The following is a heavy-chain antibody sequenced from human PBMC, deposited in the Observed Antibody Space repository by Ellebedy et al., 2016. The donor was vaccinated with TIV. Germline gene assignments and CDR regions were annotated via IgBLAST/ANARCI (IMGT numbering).Heavy chain of an antibody. Sequence: PGGSLRLSCAASGFTFITYTMNWVRQAPGKGLEWVSYISPGSNTIHYADSVKGRFTISRDNAKNSLYLQMNSVGAEDTAVYYCARRRSSGTYDGTDCWGQGTLVTVSS. CDR2: ISPGSNTI. CDR1: GFTFITYT. D-gene: IGHD1-26*01. CDR3: ARRRSSGTYDGTDC. V-gene: IGHV3-48*04. J-gene: IGHJ4*02.